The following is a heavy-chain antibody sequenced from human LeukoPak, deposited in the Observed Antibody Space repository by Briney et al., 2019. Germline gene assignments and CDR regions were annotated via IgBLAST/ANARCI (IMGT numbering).Heavy chain of an antibody. CDR3: AQNGQSGFSFDP. D-gene: IGHD2-8*01. V-gene: IGHV4-34*01. J-gene: IGHJ5*02. CDR1: GASLNGHY. Sequence: SETLSLTCAVYGASLNGHYWSWIRQPPGKGLEWIGEGSDIGGTKYNPSLKSRVTISADTSKNQFSLKLSSVTAADTAIYYCAQNGQSGFSFDPWGQGTLVTVSS. CDR2: GSDIGGT.